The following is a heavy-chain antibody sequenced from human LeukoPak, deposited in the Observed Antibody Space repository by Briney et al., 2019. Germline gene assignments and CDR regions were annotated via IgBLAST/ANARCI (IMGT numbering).Heavy chain of an antibody. Sequence: KPSETLSLTCTVSGGSISSYYWSWIRQPPGKGLEWIGYIYYSGSTNYNPSLKSRVTISVDTSKNQFSLKLSSVTAADTAVYYCARDYCSGGSCYLDYWGQGTLVTVSS. CDR1: GGSISSYY. J-gene: IGHJ4*02. D-gene: IGHD2-15*01. V-gene: IGHV4-59*01. CDR3: ARDYCSGGSCYLDY. CDR2: IYYSGST.